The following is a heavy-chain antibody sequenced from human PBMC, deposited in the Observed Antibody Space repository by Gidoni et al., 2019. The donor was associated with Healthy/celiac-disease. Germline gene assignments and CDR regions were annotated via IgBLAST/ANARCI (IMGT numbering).Heavy chain of an antibody. D-gene: IGHD2-2*01. V-gene: IGHV1-46*01. CDR2: INPSGGST. CDR3: ARDRACSSTSCYHYYYYYGMDV. Sequence: QVQLVQSGAEVKKPGASVKVSCKASGYTFTSYYMHWVRQAPGQGLEWMGIINPSGGSTSYAQKFQGRVTMTRDTSTSTVYMELSSLRSEDTAVYYCARDRACSSTSCYHYYYYYGMDVWGQGTTVTVSS. J-gene: IGHJ6*02. CDR1: GYTFTSYY.